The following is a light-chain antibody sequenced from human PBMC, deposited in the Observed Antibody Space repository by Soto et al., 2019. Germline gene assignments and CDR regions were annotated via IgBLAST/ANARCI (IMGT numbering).Light chain of an antibody. V-gene: IGKV3-15*01. J-gene: IGKJ4*01. CDR1: QSVSSN. Sequence: EIVMTQSPATLSVSPGERATLSCRASQSVSSNLVWYQQKPGQAPRLLIYGVSTRATGIPARFSGSGSGTEFPLTISSLQSEDFAVYYCQQYNNWPPLTFGGGTKVEIK. CDR3: QQYNNWPPLT. CDR2: GVS.